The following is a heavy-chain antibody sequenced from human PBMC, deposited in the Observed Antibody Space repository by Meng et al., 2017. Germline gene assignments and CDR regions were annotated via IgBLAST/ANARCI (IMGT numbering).Heavy chain of an antibody. CDR3: AVSAQLEQPYYYYYYGMDV. Sequence: ASVMVSCKASGYTFTGYYMHWGRQAPGQGLEWMGRINPNSGGTNYAQKFQGSVTMTRDTPISTAYMELSRLRSDDTAVYYCAVSAQLEQPYYYYYYGMDVWGQGTTVTGAS. CDR1: GYTFTGYY. J-gene: IGHJ6*02. V-gene: IGHV1-2*06. D-gene: IGHD1/OR15-1a*01. CDR2: INPNSGGT.